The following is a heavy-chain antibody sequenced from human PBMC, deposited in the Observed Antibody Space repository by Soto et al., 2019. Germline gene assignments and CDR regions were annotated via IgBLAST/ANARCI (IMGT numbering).Heavy chain of an antibody. V-gene: IGHV1-18*01. Sequence: ASVKVSCKASGYTFTTYGISWVRQAPGQGLEWMGWINAYNGNTNYAQKLQGRVTINPDTSKNQFSLQLHSVTPEDTAVYYCARGSYTSTWSWGQGTLVTVSS. D-gene: IGHD6-13*01. CDR1: GYTFTTYG. CDR3: ARGSYTSTWS. J-gene: IGHJ4*02. CDR2: INAYNGNT.